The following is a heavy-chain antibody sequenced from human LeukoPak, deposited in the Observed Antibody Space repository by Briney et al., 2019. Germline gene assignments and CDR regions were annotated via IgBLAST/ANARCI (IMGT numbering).Heavy chain of an antibody. J-gene: IGHJ3*02. D-gene: IGHD2-21*02. V-gene: IGHV1-2*02. CDR3: AREFMRVTAFDI. CDR1: GYTFSDNY. Sequence: ASVKVSCKASGYTFSDNYIHCVRQAPPQGLEWMGWINPHSGGTNYGENFQGRVTLTRDTSISTAYMDLSSLISDVTAVYYCAREFMRVTAFDIWGQGTMVTVSS. CDR2: INPHSGGT.